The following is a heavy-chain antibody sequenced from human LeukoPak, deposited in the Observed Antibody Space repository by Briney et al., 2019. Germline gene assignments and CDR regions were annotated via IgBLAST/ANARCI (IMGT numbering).Heavy chain of an antibody. Sequence: SETLSLTCTVSGGSISNYYWSWIRQPAGKGLEWIGRIYSSGGTKYNPSLKSRVTMSVDTSKNQFSLKLGSVTAADTAVYYCARGSPTYFTTWNFDYWGQGTLATVSS. CDR3: ARGSPTYFTTWNFDY. CDR2: IYSSGGT. CDR1: GGSISNYY. V-gene: IGHV4-4*07. D-gene: IGHD1-1*01. J-gene: IGHJ4*02.